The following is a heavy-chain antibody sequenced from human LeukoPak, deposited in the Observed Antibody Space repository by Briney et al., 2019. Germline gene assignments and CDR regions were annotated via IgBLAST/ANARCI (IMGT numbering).Heavy chain of an antibody. D-gene: IGHD6-19*01. CDR1: GGSISSYY. J-gene: IGHJ4*02. CDR2: IYYTGAT. V-gene: IGHV4-59*08. CDR3: ARYGGSGWVVDN. Sequence: PSETLSLTCTVSGGSISSYYWTWIRQPPGKGLEWIGYIYYTGATSYNPSLKSRVTISVDTSKKQFSLKLTSVTAADTAVYYCARYGGSGWVVDNWGQGTLVTVSS.